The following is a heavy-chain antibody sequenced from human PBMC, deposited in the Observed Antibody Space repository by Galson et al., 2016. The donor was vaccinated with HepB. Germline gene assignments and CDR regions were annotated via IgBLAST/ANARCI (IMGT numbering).Heavy chain of an antibody. D-gene: IGHD1-26*01. Sequence: SLRLSCAASKFTFSTYTMNWVRQAPGKGLEWVSYISSDSGTIYYADSVKGRFTISRGNAKNSLYLQMNSLRAEDTAVYYCARTAFSYSGSYWWFHPWGQGTLVTVSS. CDR2: ISSDSGTI. CDR3: ARTAFSYSGSYWWFHP. CDR1: KFTFSTYT. V-gene: IGHV3-48*01. J-gene: IGHJ5*02.